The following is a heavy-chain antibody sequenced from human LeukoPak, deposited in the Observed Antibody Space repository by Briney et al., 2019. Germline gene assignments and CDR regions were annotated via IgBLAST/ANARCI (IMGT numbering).Heavy chain of an antibody. CDR2: IKQDGSEK. J-gene: IGHJ3*02. CDR1: EFTFSNYW. V-gene: IGHV3-7*04. Sequence: SGGSLRLSCAASEFTFSNYWMSGGRQAPGKGLEWVANIKQDGSEKYYVDSVKGRFTISRDNAKNSLYLQMNSLRADDTAVYYCAREGDTTLTIMGAFDIWGQGTMVTVSS. D-gene: IGHD4-17*01. CDR3: AREGDTTLTIMGAFDI.